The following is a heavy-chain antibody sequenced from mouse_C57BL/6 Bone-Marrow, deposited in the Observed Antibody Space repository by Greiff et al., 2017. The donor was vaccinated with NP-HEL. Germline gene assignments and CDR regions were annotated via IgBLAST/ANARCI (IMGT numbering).Heavy chain of an antibody. CDR2: IDPSDSYT. D-gene: IGHD2-3*01. J-gene: IGHJ1*03. CDR3: ARRGWLLLYWYFDV. V-gene: IGHV1-50*01. CDR1: GYTFTSYW. Sequence: VQLQQPGAELVKPGASVKLSCKASGYTFTSYWMQWVKQRPGQGLEWIGEIDPSDSYTNYNQKFKGKATLTVDTSSSTAYMQLSSLTSEDSAVYYGARRGWLLLYWYFDVGGTGTTVTVSS.